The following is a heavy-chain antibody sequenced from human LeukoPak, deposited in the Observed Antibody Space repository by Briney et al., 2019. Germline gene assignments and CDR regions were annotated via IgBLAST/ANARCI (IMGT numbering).Heavy chain of an antibody. V-gene: IGHV3-7*03. J-gene: IGHJ4*02. CDR2: IKQDGSAK. CDR3: ARITQTDYDFDY. Sequence: PGGSLRLSCAASGFTFNRYWMSWVRQAPGKELQWVANIKQDGSAKYYVDSVKGRFTISRDNAKNSLYLQMNSLRAEDTAVYYCARITQTDYDFDYWGQGTLVIVSS. CDR1: GFTFNRYW. D-gene: IGHD4-17*01.